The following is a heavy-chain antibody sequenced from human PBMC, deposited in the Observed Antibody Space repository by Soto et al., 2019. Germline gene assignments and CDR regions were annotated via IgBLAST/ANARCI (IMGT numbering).Heavy chain of an antibody. CDR3: AKDTLVSMILGRGVDAFDI. D-gene: IGHD3-22*01. Sequence: SGWSLRLSCAASGFTFSSYAMSWVRQAPGKGLEWVSAISGSGGSTYYADSVKGRFTISRDNSKNTLYLQMNSLRAEDTAVYYCAKDTLVSMILGRGVDAFDIRGRGTTVT. CDR2: ISGSGGST. V-gene: IGHV3-23*01. CDR1: GFTFSSYA. J-gene: IGHJ3*02.